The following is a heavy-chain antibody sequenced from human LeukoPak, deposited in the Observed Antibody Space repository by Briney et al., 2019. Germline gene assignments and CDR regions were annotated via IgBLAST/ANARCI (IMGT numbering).Heavy chain of an antibody. D-gene: IGHD3-22*01. CDR1: GGSISSGGYS. CDR3: ARDGDSSGTGAFDI. CDR2: IYHSGST. Sequence: SQTLSLTCAVSGGSISSGGYSWSWIRQLPGKGLEWIGYIYHSGSTYYNPSLKSRVTISVDRSKNQFSLKLSSVTAADTAVYYCARDGDSSGTGAFDIWGQGTMVTVSS. J-gene: IGHJ3*02. V-gene: IGHV4-30-2*01.